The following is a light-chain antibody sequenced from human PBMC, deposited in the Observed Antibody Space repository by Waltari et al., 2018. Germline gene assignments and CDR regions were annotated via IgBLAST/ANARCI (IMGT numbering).Light chain of an antibody. J-gene: IGKJ1*01. Sequence: DIVVTQSPLSLPVTPGEPASISCRSSQSLLHRNGNNDLDWYLQKPGQSPQLLIYLGSNRASGVPDRFSGRGSGTEFTLRISRVEAEDVGVYYCMQSLQTLWTFGPGTKVEIK. CDR3: MQSLQTLWT. CDR2: LGS. V-gene: IGKV2-28*01. CDR1: QSLLHRNGNND.